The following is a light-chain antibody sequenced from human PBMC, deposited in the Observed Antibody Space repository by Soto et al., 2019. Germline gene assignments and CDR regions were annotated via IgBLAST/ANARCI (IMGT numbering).Light chain of an antibody. CDR3: QQSYSTPIT. CDR1: QTISNF. Sequence: QVAQTASALCASVGERVTITCRASQTISNFVNWYQQKLGRAPRLLIYAASSLQSGVPSRFSGSGSGTDFTLTISSLQPEDFATYSCQQSYSTPITFGHGTRLEIK. J-gene: IGKJ5*01. CDR2: AAS. V-gene: IGKV1-39*01.